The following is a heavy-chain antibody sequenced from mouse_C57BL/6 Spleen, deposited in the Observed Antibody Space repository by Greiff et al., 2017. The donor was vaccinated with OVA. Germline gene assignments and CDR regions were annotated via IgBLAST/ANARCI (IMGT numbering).Heavy chain of an antibody. CDR2: INPNNGGT. CDR3: ARGDDYDGRGFDY. Sequence: VQLQQSGPELVKPGASVKIPCKASGYTFTDYNMDWVKQSHGKSLEWIGEINPNNGGTIYNQKFKGKATLTVDKSSSTAYMELRSLTSEDTAVYYCARGDDYDGRGFDYWGQGTTLTVSS. J-gene: IGHJ2*01. CDR1: GYTFTDYN. V-gene: IGHV1-18*01. D-gene: IGHD2-4*01.